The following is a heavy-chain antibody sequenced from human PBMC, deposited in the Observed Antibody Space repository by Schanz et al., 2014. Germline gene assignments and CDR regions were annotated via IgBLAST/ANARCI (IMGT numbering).Heavy chain of an antibody. J-gene: IGHJ4*02. CDR2: INTHTGNP. CDR3: ARGEANWGQY. CDR1: GYTLTRLS. V-gene: IGHV7-4-1*02. Sequence: QVQLLQSGAEVKKPGASVKVSCKVSGYTLTRLSMHWVRQAPGKGLEWMGWINTHTGNPTYAQGFTGRFVFSLDTSVSTAYLQISSLKADDTAVFFCARGEANWGQYWGQGTLVTVSS. D-gene: IGHD7-27*01.